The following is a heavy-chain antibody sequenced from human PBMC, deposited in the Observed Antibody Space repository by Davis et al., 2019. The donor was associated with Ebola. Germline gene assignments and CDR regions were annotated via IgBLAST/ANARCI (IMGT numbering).Heavy chain of an antibody. V-gene: IGHV3-23*01. CDR1: AVTFHAFA. D-gene: IGHD3-9*01. CDR2: IRGVGNTT. J-gene: IGHJ6*02. CDR3: ARDIFPKDGMDV. Sequence: PGGSLRLSCAASAVTFHAFAMACVRQAPGKGLEWVSTIRGVGNTTTYADSGKGRFILSRDNSKDTLYLQLSSLTPEDSAVYYCARDIFPKDGMDVWGQGTTVTVS.